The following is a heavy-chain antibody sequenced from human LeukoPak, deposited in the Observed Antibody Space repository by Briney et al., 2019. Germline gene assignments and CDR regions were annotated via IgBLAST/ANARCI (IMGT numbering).Heavy chain of an antibody. Sequence: GGSLRLSCAASGFTFSGYTMNWVRQAPGKGLEWVSHIIFSSSTVSYADSVKGRFTISRDNANNSLYLQMNSLRDEDTAVYYCARHKDYGFDYWGQGTLVTVSS. D-gene: IGHD4-17*01. CDR3: ARHKDYGFDY. J-gene: IGHJ4*02. V-gene: IGHV3-48*02. CDR1: GFTFSGYT. CDR2: IIFSSSTV.